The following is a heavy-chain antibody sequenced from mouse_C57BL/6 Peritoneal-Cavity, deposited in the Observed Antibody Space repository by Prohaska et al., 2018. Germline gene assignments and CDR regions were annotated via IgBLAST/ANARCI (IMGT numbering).Heavy chain of an antibody. Sequence: EVQLQQSGPVLVKPGASVKMSCKASGYTFTDYYMNWVKQSHGKSLEWIGVSNPYNGGTSYNQKFKGKATLTVDKSSSTAYRELNSLTSEDSAVYYCASYYGSSHFDYWGQGTTLTVSS. CDR3: ASYYGSSHFDY. V-gene: IGHV1-19*01. CDR2: SNPYNGGT. CDR1: GYTFTDYY. J-gene: IGHJ2*01. D-gene: IGHD1-1*01.